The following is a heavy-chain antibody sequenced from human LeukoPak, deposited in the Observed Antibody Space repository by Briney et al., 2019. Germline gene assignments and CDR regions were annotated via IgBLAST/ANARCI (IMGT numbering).Heavy chain of an antibody. CDR2: ISGSGGST. D-gene: IGHD3-10*01. Sequence: GGSLRLSCAASGFTFSSYAMSWVRQAPGKGLEWVSAISGSGGSTYYADSVKGWFTISRDNSKNTLYLQVNSLRAEDTAVYYCAKANMVRGVTLKFDYWGQGTLVTVSS. V-gene: IGHV3-23*01. CDR3: AKANMVRGVTLKFDY. J-gene: IGHJ4*02. CDR1: GFTFSSYA.